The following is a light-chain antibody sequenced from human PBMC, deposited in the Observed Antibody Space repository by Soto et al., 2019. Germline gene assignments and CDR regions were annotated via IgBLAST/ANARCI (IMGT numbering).Light chain of an antibody. V-gene: IGKV1-39*01. J-gene: IGKJ1*01. CDR3: QQTYSSPRT. Sequence: DIQMTQSPSALSASVGDRVTILCRASQTISNYLNWYQQKPWKAPKLLIYAASSLQSGVPSRFSGSGSGTDFTLTISSLQPEDFATYYCQQTYSSPRTFGQGTKVEIK. CDR2: AAS. CDR1: QTISNY.